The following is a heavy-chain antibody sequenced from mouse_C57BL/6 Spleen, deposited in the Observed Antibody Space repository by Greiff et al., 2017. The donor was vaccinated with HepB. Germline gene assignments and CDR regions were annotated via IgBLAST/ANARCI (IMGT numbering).Heavy chain of an antibody. J-gene: IGHJ1*03. CDR1: GYTFTSYW. Sequence: VQLQQSGAELVKPGASVKLSCKASGYTFTSYWMQWVKQRPGQGLEWIGEIDPSDSYTNYNQKFKGKATLTVETSSSTAYMQLSSLTSEDSAVYYCARGGGYFDVWGTGTTVTVSS. CDR3: ARGGGYFDV. CDR2: IDPSDSYT. V-gene: IGHV1-50*01.